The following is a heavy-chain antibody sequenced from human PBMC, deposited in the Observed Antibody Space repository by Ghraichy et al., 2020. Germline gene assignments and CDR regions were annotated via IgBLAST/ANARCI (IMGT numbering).Heavy chain of an antibody. CDR3: ARDDPGTHNDAFDI. Sequence: SETLSLTCTVSGGSISSYYWSWIRQPPGKGLEWIGYIYYSGSTNYNPSLKSRVTISVDTSKNQFSLKLSSVTAADTAVYYCARDDPGTHNDAFDIWGQGTMVTVSS. CDR1: GGSISSYY. D-gene: IGHD1-1*01. CDR2: IYYSGST. J-gene: IGHJ3*02. V-gene: IGHV4-59*01.